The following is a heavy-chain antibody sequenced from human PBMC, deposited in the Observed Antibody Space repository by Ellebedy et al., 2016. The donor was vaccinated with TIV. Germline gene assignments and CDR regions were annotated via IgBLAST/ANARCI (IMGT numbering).Heavy chain of an antibody. J-gene: IGHJ3*02. CDR3: ARNDGDYGGAFDI. CDR2: IYYSGST. CDR1: GGSISSYY. Sequence: SETLSLXXTVSGGSISSYYWSWIRQPPGKGLEWIGYIYYSGSTNYNPSLKSRVTISVDTSKNQFSLKLSSVTAADTAVYYCARNDGDYGGAFDIWGQGTMVTVSS. V-gene: IGHV4-59*01. D-gene: IGHD4-17*01.